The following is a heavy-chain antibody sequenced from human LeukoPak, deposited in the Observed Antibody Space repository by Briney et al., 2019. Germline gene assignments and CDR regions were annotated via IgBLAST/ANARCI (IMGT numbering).Heavy chain of an antibody. CDR1: GGSISSYY. Sequence: SETLSLTCTVSGGSISSYYWSWIRQPPGKGLEWIGYIYYSGSTNYNPSLKSRVTISVDTSKNQFSLKLSSVTAADTAVYYCARGGDGYNWDFDYWGQGTLVTVSS. V-gene: IGHV4-59*01. CDR2: IYYSGST. CDR3: ARGGDGYNWDFDY. D-gene: IGHD5-24*01. J-gene: IGHJ4*02.